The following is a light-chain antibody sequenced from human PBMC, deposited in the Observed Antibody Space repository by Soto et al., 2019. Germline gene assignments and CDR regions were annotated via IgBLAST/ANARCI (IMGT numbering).Light chain of an antibody. CDR1: SGHSSFI. Sequence: QPVLTQSSSASASLGSSVKLTCTLSSGHSSFIIAWHQQQPGKAPRYLMKLEGSGNYNKGSGVPDRFSGSSSGADRYLTISNLQFEDEADYYCETWDSDIVVFGGGTQLTVL. V-gene: IGLV4-60*02. J-gene: IGLJ7*01. CDR3: ETWDSDIVV. CDR2: LEGSGNY.